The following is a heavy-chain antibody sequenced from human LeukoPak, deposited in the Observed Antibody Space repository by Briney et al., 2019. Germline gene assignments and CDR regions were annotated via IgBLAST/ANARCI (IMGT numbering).Heavy chain of an antibody. CDR2: IHPNTGGT. V-gene: IGHV1-2*02. D-gene: IGHD3-22*01. CDR3: ASEYKYDSSGANAFDI. Sequence: ASVKVSCKASGYTFTGHYIHWVRQAPGQGLEWMGWIHPNTGGTKYAQKFQGRVTMTRDTSSRTAYMELSSLRSADTAVYYCASEYKYDSSGANAFDIWGQGTMVTVPS. CDR1: GYTFTGHY. J-gene: IGHJ3*02.